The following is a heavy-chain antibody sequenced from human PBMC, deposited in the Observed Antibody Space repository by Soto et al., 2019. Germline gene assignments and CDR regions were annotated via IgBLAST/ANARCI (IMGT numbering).Heavy chain of an antibody. J-gene: IGHJ6*03. CDR2: IYPGDSDT. CDR1: GYSFTSYW. V-gene: IGHV5-51*01. CDR3: ARLKDSSGCEEYYLDV. D-gene: IGHD6-19*01. Sequence: RGESLKISCKGSGYSFTSYWIGWVRQMPGKGLEWMGIIYPGDSDTRYSPSFQGQVTISADKSISTAYLQWSSLKASDTAMYYCARLKDSSGCEEYYLDVWGKGTTVTVSS.